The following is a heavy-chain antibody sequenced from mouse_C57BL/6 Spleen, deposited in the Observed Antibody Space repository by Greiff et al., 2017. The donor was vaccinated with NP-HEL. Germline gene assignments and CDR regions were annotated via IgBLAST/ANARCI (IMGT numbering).Heavy chain of an antibody. CDR3: ARSPDPWFAY. CDR1: GYAFSSSW. V-gene: IGHV1-82*01. Sequence: QVQLQQSGPELVKPGASVKISCKASGYAFSSSWMNWVKQRPGKGLEWIGRIYPGDGDTNYNGKFKGKATLTADKSSSTAYMQLSSLTSEDSAVYFCARSPDPWFAYWGQGTLVTVSA. CDR2: IYPGDGDT. J-gene: IGHJ3*01.